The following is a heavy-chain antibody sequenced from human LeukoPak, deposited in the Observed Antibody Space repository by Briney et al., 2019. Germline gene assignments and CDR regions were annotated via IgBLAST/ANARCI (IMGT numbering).Heavy chain of an antibody. D-gene: IGHD1-26*01. J-gene: IGHJ4*02. CDR2: IDISGTYM. CDR1: GFIHSDYN. CDR3: TRDLSATARAYDY. V-gene: IGHV3-21*01. Sequence: PGGSLRLSCAASGFIHSDYNMNWVRQAPGKGLEWVSFIDISGTYMTYADSVKGRFTISRENAKNSLYLQMNSLRAEDTAVYYCTRDLSATARAYDYWGQGTLVSVSS.